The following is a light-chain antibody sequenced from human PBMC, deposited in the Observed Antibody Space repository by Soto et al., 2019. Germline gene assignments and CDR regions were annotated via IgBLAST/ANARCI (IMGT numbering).Light chain of an antibody. J-gene: IGKJ4*01. V-gene: IGKV3D-20*02. CDR2: NSS. CDR3: QQYNNWPLT. CDR1: QSVRSNY. Sequence: EIVLTQSPGTLSLSPGERATLSCRASQSVRSNYLAWYQQKPGQAPRLLIYNSSTRATGIPDRFSGSGSGTDFTLTISRLEPEDFALYYCQQYNNWPLTFGGGTKVEIK.